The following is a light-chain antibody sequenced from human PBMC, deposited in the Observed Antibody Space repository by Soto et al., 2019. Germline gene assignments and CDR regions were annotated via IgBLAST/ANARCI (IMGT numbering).Light chain of an antibody. CDR1: QAVGSY. J-gene: IGKJ1*01. V-gene: IGKV1-39*01. Sequence: DLQMTQSPSSLSASVGDRLTITCRASQAVGSYLNWFQQKAGKPPKLLIYASSKLERGVPSRFRGTGSGTDFTLTVSSLQPEDFATYYCQQAYRAPWTFGQGTKVEV. CDR3: QQAYRAPWT. CDR2: ASS.